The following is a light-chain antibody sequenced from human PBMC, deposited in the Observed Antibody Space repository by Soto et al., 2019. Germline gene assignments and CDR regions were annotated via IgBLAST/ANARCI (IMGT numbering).Light chain of an antibody. CDR1: QSVSSY. CDR2: GAS. Sequence: EIVMTQSPATLSVSPGERATLSCRASQSVSSYLAWYQQKPGQAPRLLIYGASTRATGIPARFSGSGSGTEFTLTISSLQSADFAVYYCQQYNNWPGTFGQGTKVEI. CDR3: QQYNNWPGT. V-gene: IGKV3-15*01. J-gene: IGKJ1*01.